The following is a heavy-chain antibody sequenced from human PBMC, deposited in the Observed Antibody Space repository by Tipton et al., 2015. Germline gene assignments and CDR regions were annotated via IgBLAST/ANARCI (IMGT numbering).Heavy chain of an antibody. Sequence: SLRLSCTASGFSFSDSWMTWVRQAPGKGLEWVAVIWYDGSEKYYADSVKGRFTISRDNSKSTLYLQMNSLRAEDTAVYYCAKGGIAVTGPFNNWGQGTLVTVSS. V-gene: IGHV3-30*18. CDR2: IWYDGSEK. CDR3: AKGGIAVTGPFNN. D-gene: IGHD6-19*01. CDR1: GFSFSDSW. J-gene: IGHJ4*02.